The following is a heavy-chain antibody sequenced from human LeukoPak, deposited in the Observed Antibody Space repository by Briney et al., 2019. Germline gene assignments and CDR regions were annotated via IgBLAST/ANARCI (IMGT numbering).Heavy chain of an antibody. J-gene: IGHJ5*02. CDR2: IYYSGST. CDR1: GGSISIGGYY. V-gene: IGHV4-31*03. D-gene: IGHD1-14*01. CDR3: AREGPGIGWFDL. Sequence: PSETLCLTCTVSGGSISIGGYYWSWIRQHPGKGLEWIGYIYYSGSTYYNPSLKSRVTISVDTSKNQFSLKLSSVTAADTAVYYCAREGPGIGWFDLWGQGTLVTVPS.